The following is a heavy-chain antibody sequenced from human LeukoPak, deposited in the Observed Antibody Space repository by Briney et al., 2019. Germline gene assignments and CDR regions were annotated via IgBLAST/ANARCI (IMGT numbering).Heavy chain of an antibody. Sequence: SETLSLTCAVSGVSVGDTYWWTWVRQPPGKGLEWIGSIPYSGSTYYNPSLKGRVTISVDTSKNQFSLKLSSVTAADTAVYYCARHTDSSSYPRLLDYWGQGTLVTVSS. CDR2: IPYSGST. CDR3: ARHTDSSSYPRLLDY. J-gene: IGHJ4*02. V-gene: IGHV4-39*01. D-gene: IGHD3-22*01. CDR1: GVSVGDTYW.